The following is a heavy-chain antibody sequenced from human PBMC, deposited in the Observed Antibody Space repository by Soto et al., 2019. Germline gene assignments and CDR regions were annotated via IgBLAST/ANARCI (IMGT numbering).Heavy chain of an antibody. Sequence: GGSLRLSCSASGFTFSNFAMHWVRQAPGKGLEYVSGITSNGDNTYHADSVQGRFTISRDNSKSTLYLQMTRLRSDDTAVYYCARDLARGGGSAGFDYWGQGTLVTVSS. CDR2: ITSNGDNT. V-gene: IGHV3-64*04. J-gene: IGHJ4*02. CDR1: GFTFSNFA. CDR3: ARDLARGGGSAGFDY. D-gene: IGHD1-26*01.